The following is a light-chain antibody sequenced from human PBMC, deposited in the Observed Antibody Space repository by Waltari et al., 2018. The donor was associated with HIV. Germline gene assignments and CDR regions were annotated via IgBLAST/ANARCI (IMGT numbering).Light chain of an antibody. CDR1: SFNIGSNS. CDR2: NTN. J-gene: IGLJ2*01. CDR3: AAWDDSLNGLV. Sequence: QSVLTQPPSASGTPGQRATISCSGGSFNIGSNSVTWYQRLPGTSPKLLLYNTNPRPSGVPDLCSGSKSGASDSLAISGLHSEDEPDYYCAAWDDSLNGLVFGGVTKLTVL. V-gene: IGLV1-44*01.